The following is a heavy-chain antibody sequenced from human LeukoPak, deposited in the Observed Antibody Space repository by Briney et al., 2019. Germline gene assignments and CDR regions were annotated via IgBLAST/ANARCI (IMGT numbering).Heavy chain of an antibody. CDR1: GYTFTSYG. V-gene: IGHV1-18*01. J-gene: IGHJ4*02. Sequence: ASVKVSCKASGYTFTSYGISWVRQAPGQGLEWMGWISAYNGNTNYAQKLQGRVTMTTETSTSTAYMELRSLRSDDTAVYYCATRTSGSYSTPLGYWGQGTLVTVSS. CDR2: ISAYNGNT. CDR3: ATRTSGSYSTPLGY. D-gene: IGHD1-26*01.